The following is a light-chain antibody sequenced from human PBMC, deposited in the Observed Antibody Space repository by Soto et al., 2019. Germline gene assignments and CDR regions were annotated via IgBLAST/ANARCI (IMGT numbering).Light chain of an antibody. J-gene: IGKJ5*01. V-gene: IGKV3-11*01. CDR2: DAS. Sequence: EIVLTQSPATLSLSPGERFTLSCRASQSVGSKLAWFQQKPGQAPRLLIYDASNRATGIPARFSGSGSGTDFTVTVSSLEPEDFAVYYCQQRSNWPITFGQGTRLEIK. CDR3: QQRSNWPIT. CDR1: QSVGSK.